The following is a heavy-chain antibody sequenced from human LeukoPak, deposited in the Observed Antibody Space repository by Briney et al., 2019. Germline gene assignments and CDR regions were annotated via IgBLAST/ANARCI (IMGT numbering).Heavy chain of an antibody. CDR3: TRDTLEYSNSPDALDI. CDR1: GFTFSAYE. D-gene: IGHD4-23*01. V-gene: IGHV3-48*03. CDR2: IGSSGSTV. Sequence: GGSLRLSCAASGFTFSAYEMNWVRQAPGKGLEWVSYIGSSGSTVYYADSVKGRFTISRDNAKNSLYMQMESLRDEDTAIYYCTRDTLEYSNSPDALDIWGQGTMVTVSS. J-gene: IGHJ3*02.